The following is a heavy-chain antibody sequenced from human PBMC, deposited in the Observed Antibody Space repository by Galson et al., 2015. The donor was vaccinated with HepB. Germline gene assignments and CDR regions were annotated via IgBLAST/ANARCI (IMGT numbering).Heavy chain of an antibody. CDR3: ARYYYDTLGVYFDY. Sequence: SVKVSCKASGYTFTTYSMNWVRQAPGQGLEWMGWINTNTGNPTYAQGFTGRFVFSLDTSASTAYLQISSLKTEDTAVYYCARYYYDTLGVYFDYWGQGTLVTVSS. CDR1: GYTFTTYS. V-gene: IGHV7-4-1*02. D-gene: IGHD3-22*01. CDR2: INTNTGNP. J-gene: IGHJ4*02.